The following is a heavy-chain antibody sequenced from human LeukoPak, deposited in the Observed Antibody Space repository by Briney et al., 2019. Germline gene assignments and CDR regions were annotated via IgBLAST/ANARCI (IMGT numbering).Heavy chain of an antibody. Sequence: ASVKVSCKASGYTFTGYYMHWVRQAPGQGLEWMGWINPNSGGTNYAQKFQGRVTMTRDTSISTAYMELRSLRSDDTAVYYCARAKKDFWSGPSYYYYYMDVWGKGTTVTVSS. V-gene: IGHV1-2*02. CDR3: ARAKKDFWSGPSYYYYYMDV. CDR1: GYTFTGYY. D-gene: IGHD3-3*01. CDR2: INPNSGGT. J-gene: IGHJ6*03.